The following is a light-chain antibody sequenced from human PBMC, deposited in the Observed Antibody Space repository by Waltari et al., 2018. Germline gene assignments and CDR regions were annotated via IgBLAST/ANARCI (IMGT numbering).Light chain of an antibody. Sequence: DIQMTQSPSTLSASVGDRVTVTCRASQSISSWLAWYQQKPGKAPKLLIYKASSLESGVPSRFSGSGSGTEFTLTISSLQPDDFATYYCQQYNSYPYTFGQGTKLEIK. CDR1: QSISSW. J-gene: IGKJ2*01. V-gene: IGKV1-5*03. CDR3: QQYNSYPYT. CDR2: KAS.